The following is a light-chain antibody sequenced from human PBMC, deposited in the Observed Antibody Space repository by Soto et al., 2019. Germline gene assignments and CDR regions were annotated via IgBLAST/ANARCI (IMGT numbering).Light chain of an antibody. CDR1: QGSRCY. Sequence: DIQLTQSPSFLSASVGHRVTITCRARQGSRCYLAWYQQKPGKAPKVLIYAASTLQSGVPARFSGSGSGTEFTLPISGLQPEDFATYYCQQLNSYPRTFAQGTKVEIK. CDR3: QQLNSYPRT. CDR2: AAS. V-gene: IGKV1-9*01. J-gene: IGKJ1*01.